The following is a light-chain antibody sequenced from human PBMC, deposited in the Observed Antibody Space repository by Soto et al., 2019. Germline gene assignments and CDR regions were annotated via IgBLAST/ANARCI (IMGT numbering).Light chain of an antibody. CDR3: QQYTNWPPWT. V-gene: IGKV3-15*01. Sequence: EIVVTQSPATLSVSPGDRATLSCRASQSVSSDLAWYQQKPGQAPRLLIYAASNRATGIPARFSGSGSGTEFTLTISSRQSEDFAVYYCQQYTNWPPWTFGQGTKVEIK. CDR1: QSVSSD. J-gene: IGKJ1*01. CDR2: AAS.